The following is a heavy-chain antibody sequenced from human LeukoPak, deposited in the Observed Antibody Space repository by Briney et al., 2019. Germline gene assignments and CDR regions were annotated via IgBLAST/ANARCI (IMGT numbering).Heavy chain of an antibody. V-gene: IGHV4-39*07. Sequence: SETLSLTCTVSGGSISSSSYYWGWIRQPPGKGLEWIGSIYYSGSTYYKSSLKSRVTVSVGTSKNQFSLKLSSVTAADTAVYYCARDLRLDCSGGSCYSHDIWGQGTMVTVSS. CDR3: ARDLRLDCSGGSCYSHDI. D-gene: IGHD2-15*01. CDR1: GGSISSSSYY. J-gene: IGHJ3*02. CDR2: IYYSGST.